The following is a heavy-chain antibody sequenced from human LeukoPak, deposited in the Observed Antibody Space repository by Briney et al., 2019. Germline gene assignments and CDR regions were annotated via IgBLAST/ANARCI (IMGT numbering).Heavy chain of an antibody. V-gene: IGHV3-21*01. CDR2: ISSSSSYI. CDR1: GFTFSSYS. Sequence: GGSLRLSCAASGFTFSSYSMNWVRQAPGKGLEWVSSISSSSSYIYYADSAKGRFTISRDNAKNSLYLQMNSLRAEDTAVYYCARDRYSGYGAFDYWGQGTLVTVSS. D-gene: IGHD5-12*01. J-gene: IGHJ4*02. CDR3: ARDRYSGYGAFDY.